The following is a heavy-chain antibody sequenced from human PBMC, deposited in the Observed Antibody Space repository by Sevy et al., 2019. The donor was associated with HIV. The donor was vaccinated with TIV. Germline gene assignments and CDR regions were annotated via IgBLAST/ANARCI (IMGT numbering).Heavy chain of an antibody. V-gene: IGHV3-53*01. D-gene: IGHD3-16*01. Sequence: GGSLRLSCAASGFTVSSNHMSWVRQAPGKGLEWVSVIYSGGSTYYADSVKGRFTISRDNSKNTLYLQMNSLRAEDTAVYYCASGGGYYYYYGMDVWGQGTTVTVSS. CDR3: ASGGGYYYYYGMDV. CDR1: GFTVSSNH. J-gene: IGHJ6*02. CDR2: IYSGGST.